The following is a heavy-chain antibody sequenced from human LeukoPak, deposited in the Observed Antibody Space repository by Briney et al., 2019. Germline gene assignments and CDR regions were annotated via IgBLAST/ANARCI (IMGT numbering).Heavy chain of an antibody. J-gene: IGHJ4*02. V-gene: IGHV4-31*03. CDR1: GGSISSGGYS. CDR2: IYYSGST. CDR3: ARDKVSSGGNTHD. D-gene: IGHD4-23*01. Sequence: SETLSLTCTVSGGSISSGGYSWSWIRQHPGKGLEWIGYIYYSGSTYYNPSLKSRVTISVDTSKNQFSLKLSSVTAADTAVYYCARDKVSSGGNTHDWGQGTLVTVSS.